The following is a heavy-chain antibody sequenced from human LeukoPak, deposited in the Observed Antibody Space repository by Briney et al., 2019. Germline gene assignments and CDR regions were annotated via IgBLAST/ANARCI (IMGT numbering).Heavy chain of an antibody. J-gene: IGHJ4*02. CDR1: RGTFSSYA. CDR2: IIPILGIA. V-gene: IGHV1-69*04. D-gene: IGHD3-16*02. Sequence: ASVKVSCKASRGTFSSYAISWVRQAPGQGLEWMGRIIPILGIANYAQKFQGRVTITADKSTSTAYMELSSLRSDDTAVYYCARALRLGELSLYPGYWGQGTLVTVSS. CDR3: ARALRLGELSLYPGY.